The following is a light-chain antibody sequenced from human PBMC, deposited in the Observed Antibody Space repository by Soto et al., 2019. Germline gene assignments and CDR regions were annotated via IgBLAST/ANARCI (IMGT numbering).Light chain of an antibody. J-gene: IGKJ5*01. CDR3: QQYNNWPSIT. V-gene: IGKV3-15*01. CDR2: GAS. Sequence: EIVMTQSPATLSVSPGERATLSFRASQSVSSNLAWYQQKPGRAPRLLIYGASTRATGIPARFSGSGSGTEFTLTISSLQSEDFAVYYCQQYNNWPSITFGQGTRLEIK. CDR1: QSVSSN.